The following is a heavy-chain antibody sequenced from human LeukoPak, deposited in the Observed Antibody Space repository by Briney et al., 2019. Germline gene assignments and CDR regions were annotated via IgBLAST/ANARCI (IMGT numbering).Heavy chain of an antibody. D-gene: IGHD6-13*01. CDR3: ARDSSSWYWVVDY. CDR1: GXTFSSYA. Sequence: GRSLRLSCAASGXTFSSYAMHWVRQAPGKGLEWVAVISYDGSNKYYADSVKGRFTISRDNSKNTLYLQMNSLRAEDTAVYYCARDSSSWYWVVDYWGQGTLVTVSS. CDR2: ISYDGSNK. J-gene: IGHJ4*02. V-gene: IGHV3-30-3*01.